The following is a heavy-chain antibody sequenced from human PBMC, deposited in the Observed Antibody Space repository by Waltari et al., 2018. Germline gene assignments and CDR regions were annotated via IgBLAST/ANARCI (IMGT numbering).Heavy chain of an antibody. D-gene: IGHD2-2*01. J-gene: IGHJ1*01. V-gene: IGHV3-23*01. CDR3: ATYGQSPRNDQ. CDR2: IRDSGATT. CDR1: GFAFDNFY. Sequence: EVQLLESGGGLEQPGGSLRLSCSASGFAFDNFYMTWVRQAPGRGLGWGSAIRDSGATTYYAVSVKGRFTISRDNYKKMLYLQMSSLGVDDTAVYYCATYGQSPRNDQWGQGTQLTVSS.